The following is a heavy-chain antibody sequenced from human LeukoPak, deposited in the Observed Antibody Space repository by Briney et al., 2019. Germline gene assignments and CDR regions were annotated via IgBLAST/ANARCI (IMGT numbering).Heavy chain of an antibody. Sequence: SGGSLRLSCAASGFTFSSYEMNWVRQAPGKGLEWVSYIGRSDSNIYYADSVKGRFTISRDNAKNSLYLQMNSLRAEDTALYYCARGARGVSGYYFDFWGQGTLVTVSS. CDR3: ARGARGVSGYYFDF. V-gene: IGHV3-48*03. CDR1: GFTFSSYE. CDR2: IGRSDSNI. J-gene: IGHJ4*02. D-gene: IGHD3-10*01.